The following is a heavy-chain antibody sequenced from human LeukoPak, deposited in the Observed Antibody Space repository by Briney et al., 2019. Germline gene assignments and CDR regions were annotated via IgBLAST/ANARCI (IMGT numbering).Heavy chain of an antibody. V-gene: IGHV3-30*18. Sequence: GGSLRLSCAASGFTFSSYGMHWVCQAPGKGLEWVAVISYDGSNKYYADSVKGRFTISRDNSKNTLYLQMNSLRAEDTAVYYCAKDRGGSYYFDYWGQGTLVTVSS. CDR1: GFTFSSYG. D-gene: IGHD1-26*01. J-gene: IGHJ4*02. CDR2: ISYDGSNK. CDR3: AKDRGGSYYFDY.